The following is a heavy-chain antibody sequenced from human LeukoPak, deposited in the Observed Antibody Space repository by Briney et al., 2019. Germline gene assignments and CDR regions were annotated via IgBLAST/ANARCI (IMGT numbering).Heavy chain of an antibody. CDR2: IIPIFGTA. CDR1: GGTFSSYA. D-gene: IGHD3-22*01. CDR3: ASRYYYDSSGYHTL. J-gene: IGHJ4*02. Sequence: SVKVSCKASGGTFSSYAISWVRQAPGQGLEWMGGIIPIFGTANYAQKFQGRVTITADKSTSTAYMELSSLRSGDTAVYYCASRYYYDSSGYHTLWGQGTLVTVSS. V-gene: IGHV1-69*06.